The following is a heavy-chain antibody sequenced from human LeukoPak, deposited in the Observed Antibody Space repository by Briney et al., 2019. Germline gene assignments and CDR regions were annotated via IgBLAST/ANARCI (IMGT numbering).Heavy chain of an antibody. CDR3: ARYSSSSTYFDY. CDR1: GFTFSRFW. J-gene: IGHJ4*02. V-gene: IGHV3-21*05. D-gene: IGHD6-6*01. Sequence: GGSLRLSCAASGFTFSRFWMNWVRQAPGKGLEWVSYISLSGNYTKYADSVKGRFTISRDNAKNSLYMQMNSLRAEDTAVYYCARYSSSSTYFDYWGQGTLVTVSS. CDR2: ISLSGNYT.